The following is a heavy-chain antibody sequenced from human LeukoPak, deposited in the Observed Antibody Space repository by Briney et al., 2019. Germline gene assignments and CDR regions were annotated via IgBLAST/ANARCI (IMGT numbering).Heavy chain of an antibody. D-gene: IGHD1-26*01. CDR2: IYSGGST. J-gene: IGHJ4*02. CDR3: ARGPHGGRTDY. V-gene: IGHV3-53*01. Sequence: GGSXXLSCAASGFTVSSXYMSXVXQXXGXGXEWVSVIYSGGSTYYADSVKGRFTISRDNSKNTLYLQMNSLRAEDTAVYYCARGPHGGRTDYWGQGTLVTVSS. CDR1: GFTVSSXY.